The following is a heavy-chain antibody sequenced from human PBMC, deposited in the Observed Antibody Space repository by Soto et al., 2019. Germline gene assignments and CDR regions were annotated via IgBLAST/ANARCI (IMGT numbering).Heavy chain of an antibody. CDR3: ARDGIAAAGTNYDY. J-gene: IGHJ4*02. Sequence: ASLKVSCNASGYTFTSYVISWVRQAPGQGLEWMGWISAYNGNTNYAQKLQGRVTMTTDTSTSTAYMELRSLRSDDTAVYYCARDGIAAAGTNYDYWGQGTLVTVSS. CDR1: GYTFTSYV. D-gene: IGHD6-13*01. CDR2: ISAYNGNT. V-gene: IGHV1-18*01.